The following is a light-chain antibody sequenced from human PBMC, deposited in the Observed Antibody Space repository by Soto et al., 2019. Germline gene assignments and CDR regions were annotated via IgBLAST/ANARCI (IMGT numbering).Light chain of an antibody. CDR3: SSYTSSTYVV. CDR2: AVS. CDR1: SSDVGGYHY. Sequence: QSALTQPASVSGSPGQSITISCTGTSSDVGGYHYVSWYQQHPGKAPKLMIYAVSIRPSGVSNRFSGSKSGNTASLTISGLQAEDEADYHCSSYTSSTYVVFGGGTQLTVL. J-gene: IGLJ2*01. V-gene: IGLV2-14*03.